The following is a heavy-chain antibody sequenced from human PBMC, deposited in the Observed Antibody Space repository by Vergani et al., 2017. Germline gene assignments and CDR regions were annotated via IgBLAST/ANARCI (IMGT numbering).Heavy chain of an antibody. CDR3: ARQRPGSGWSPGDFDD. J-gene: IGHJ4*02. D-gene: IGHD6-19*01. Sequence: QVQLVETGGGVVQPGGSLRLYCATSGFSFNTYGAHWVRQAPGKGLEWIGSIYYSGLTYYNPSLKSRVAISVDTSKNQFSLKVTSVTAADTAVYFCARQRPGSGWSPGDFDDWGQGILVTVSS. CDR2: IYYSGLT. CDR1: GFSFNTYG. V-gene: IGHV4-39*01.